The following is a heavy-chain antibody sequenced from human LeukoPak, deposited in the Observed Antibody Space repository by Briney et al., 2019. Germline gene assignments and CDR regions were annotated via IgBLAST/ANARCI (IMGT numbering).Heavy chain of an antibody. CDR2: IRQKGSDK. J-gene: IGHJ5*02. V-gene: IGHV3-7*01. D-gene: IGHD7-27*01. CDR3: ARDAGGFHP. CDR1: GFTFSNFW. Sequence: GGSLRLSCAASGFTFSNFWMSWVRQTSGKGLERVANIRQKGSDKYYGDSVKSRFTIFRDNAKNSLYLQMNSLRAEDTAVYYCARDAGGFHPWGQGTLVTVSS.